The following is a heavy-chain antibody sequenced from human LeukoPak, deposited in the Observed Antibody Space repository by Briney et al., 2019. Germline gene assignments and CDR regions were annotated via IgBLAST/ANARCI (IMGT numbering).Heavy chain of an antibody. J-gene: IGHJ4*02. V-gene: IGHV4-34*01. CDR3: ARGVDYYGV. CDR1: GGSFSGYS. CDR2: INHSGGT. Sequence: SETLSLTCAVYGGSFSGYSWNWIRQPPVKGLEWIGEINHSGGTNYNPSLKSRVTISVDTSKEQFSLKLSSVTAADTAVYYCARGVDYYGVWGQGTLVTVSS. D-gene: IGHD3-10*01.